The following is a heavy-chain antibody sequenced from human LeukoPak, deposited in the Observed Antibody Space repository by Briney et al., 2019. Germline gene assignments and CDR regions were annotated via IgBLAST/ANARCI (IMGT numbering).Heavy chain of an antibody. Sequence: PGGSLRLSCAASGFTFSSYSVNWVHQAPGKGLEWVSSISSSSSYIYYADSVKGRFTISRDNSKNTLYLQMNSLRAEDTAVYYCAKDGASGYYGSGSYRVYFDYWGQGTLVTVSS. CDR1: GFTFSSYS. D-gene: IGHD3-10*01. CDR3: AKDGASGYYGSGSYRVYFDY. CDR2: ISSSSSYI. J-gene: IGHJ4*02. V-gene: IGHV3-21*04.